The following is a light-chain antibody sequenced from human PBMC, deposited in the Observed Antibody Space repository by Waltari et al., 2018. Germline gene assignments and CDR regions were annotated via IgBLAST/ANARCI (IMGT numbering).Light chain of an antibody. V-gene: IGLV2-14*03. J-gene: IGLJ2*01. CDR3: SSQTLDGVVL. CDR2: HVT. CDR1: GSGLGASGY. Sequence: QSALTQPASVSGSPGQSISISCSGTGSGLGASGYVPWYQLHPGKAPQVTIYHVTNRAAGVSHRFSASKSANTASLSISGLQPEDEADYYCSSQTLDGVVLFGGGTKLTVL.